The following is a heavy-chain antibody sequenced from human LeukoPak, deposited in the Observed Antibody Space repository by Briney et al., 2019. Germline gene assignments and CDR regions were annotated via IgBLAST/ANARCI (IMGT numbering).Heavy chain of an antibody. V-gene: IGHV3-74*01. Sequence: GGSLRLSCAGSGFTFSNTWMHWVRQAPGEGLVWVSRIDSNGNTINYADSLKGRFTISRDNARNTLYLQMNGLRVEDTALYFCATAGNYRFDNWGQGTLVTVSS. CDR1: GFTFSNTW. CDR2: IDSNGNTI. J-gene: IGHJ4*02. CDR3: ATAGNYRFDN. D-gene: IGHD1-7*01.